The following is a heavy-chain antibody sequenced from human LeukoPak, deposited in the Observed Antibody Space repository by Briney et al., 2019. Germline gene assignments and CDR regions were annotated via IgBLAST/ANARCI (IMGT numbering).Heavy chain of an antibody. D-gene: IGHD5-24*01. CDR3: VKSAGKDGYRDVFDI. CDR2: ITKSGDQT. J-gene: IGHJ3*02. Sequence: PGGSLRLSCAASGFTFSSYAMSWVRQAQGKGLEWVSTITKSGDQTYYADSAKGLFTISRDISKNTLYLQMNSLRAEDTAVYHCVKSAGKDGYRDVFDIWGQGTVVTVSS. CDR1: GFTFSSYA. V-gene: IGHV3-23*01.